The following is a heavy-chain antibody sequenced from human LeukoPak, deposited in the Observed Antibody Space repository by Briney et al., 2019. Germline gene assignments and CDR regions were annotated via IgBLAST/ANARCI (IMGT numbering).Heavy chain of an antibody. D-gene: IGHD6-25*01. CDR1: GFTFSSYG. CDR2: IRYDGSNK. Sequence: EGSLRLSCAASGFTFSSYGMHWVRQAPGKGLEWVAFIRYDGSNKYYADSVKGRFTISRDNSKNTLYLQMNSLRAEDTAVYYCAKDMRLRAHYFDYWGQGTLVTVSS. J-gene: IGHJ4*02. CDR3: AKDMRLRAHYFDY. V-gene: IGHV3-30*02.